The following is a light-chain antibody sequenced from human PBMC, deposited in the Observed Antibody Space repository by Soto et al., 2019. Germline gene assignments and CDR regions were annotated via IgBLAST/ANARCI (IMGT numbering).Light chain of an antibody. V-gene: IGLV2-14*01. J-gene: IGLJ1*01. CDR2: DVS. CDR3: ISYATNNIRD. Sequence: QSALTQPASVSGSPGQSITISCTGTSSDVGRYKYVSWFQQHPGKAPKLMIFDVSNRPSGVSTRFSGSKSGNTASLTISGLQAEDEADYYCISYATNNIRDFGTGTKLTVL. CDR1: SSDVGRYKY.